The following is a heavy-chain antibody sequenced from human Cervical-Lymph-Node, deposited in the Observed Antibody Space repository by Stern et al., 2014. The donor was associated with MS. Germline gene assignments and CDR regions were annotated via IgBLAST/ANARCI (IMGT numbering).Heavy chain of an antibody. CDR1: GGSISSSSYY. CDR3: ASPGFGDSYYFDY. V-gene: IGHV4-39*01. Sequence: QLQLQESGPGLVKPSETLSLTCTVSGGSISSSSYYWGWIRQPPGKGLEWIGNIYYSGSTYYNPSLKSRVTISVDTSKNQFCLKLSSVTAADTAVYYCASPGFGDSYYFDYWGQGTLVTVSS. D-gene: IGHD3-10*01. J-gene: IGHJ4*02. CDR2: IYYSGST.